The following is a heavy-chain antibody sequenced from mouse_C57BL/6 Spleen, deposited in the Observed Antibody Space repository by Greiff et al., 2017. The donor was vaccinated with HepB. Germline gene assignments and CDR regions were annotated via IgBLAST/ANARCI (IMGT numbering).Heavy chain of an antibody. J-gene: IGHJ2*01. V-gene: IGHV1-54*01. D-gene: IGHD1-1*01. CDR2: INPGSGGT. Sequence: QVQLQQSGAELVRPGTSVKVSCKASGYAFTNYLIEWVKQRPGQGLEWIGVINPGSGGTNYNEKFKGKATLTADKSSSTAYMQLSSLTSEDSAVYFCARSGITTVVAPFDYWGQGTTLTVSS. CDR1: GYAFTNYL. CDR3: ARSGITTVVAPFDY.